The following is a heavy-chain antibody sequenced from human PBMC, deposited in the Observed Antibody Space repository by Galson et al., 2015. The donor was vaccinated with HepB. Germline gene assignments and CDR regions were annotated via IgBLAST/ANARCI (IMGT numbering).Heavy chain of an antibody. CDR1: GFPFNNAW. CDR2: IKSKTDGETT. CDR3: MGWAWQLEREFDY. V-gene: IGHV3-15*01. D-gene: IGHD1-1*01. J-gene: IGHJ4*02. Sequence: SLRLSCAASGFPFNNAWMTWVRQAPGMGLEWVGRIKSKTDGETTDYAAPVKGRFTISRDDSKNRLYLQMNSLKTEDTAVYYCMGWAWQLEREFDYWGQGIPVTVSS.